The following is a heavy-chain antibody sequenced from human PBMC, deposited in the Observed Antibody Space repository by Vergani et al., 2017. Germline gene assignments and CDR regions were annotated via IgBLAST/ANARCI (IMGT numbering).Heavy chain of an antibody. Sequence: VQLVESGGGGVQPGRSLRLSCAASGFTFDDYAMHWVRQAPGKGLEWVSGISWNSGSIGYADSVKGRFTISRDNAKNSLYLQMNSLIAEDTALYYCAKETFAAFDIWGQGTMVTVSS. J-gene: IGHJ3*02. CDR2: ISWNSGSI. CDR1: GFTFDDYA. D-gene: IGHD3-10*01. CDR3: AKETFAAFDI. V-gene: IGHV3-9*01.